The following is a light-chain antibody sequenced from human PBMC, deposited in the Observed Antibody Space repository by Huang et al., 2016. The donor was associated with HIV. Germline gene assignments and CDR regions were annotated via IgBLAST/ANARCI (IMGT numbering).Light chain of an antibody. V-gene: IGKV1-5*03. J-gene: IGKJ1*01. CDR3: QQYNTYPWT. CDR1: QTVTWW. CDR2: KAS. Sequence: DIQMTQSPSTLSASVGDRVTITCRASQTVTWWLAWYQQKPGKAPKVLIYKASSLQSVVPSRFIGSGSGTEFTLTINSLQPDDFATYYCQQYNTYPWTFGQGTKVEI.